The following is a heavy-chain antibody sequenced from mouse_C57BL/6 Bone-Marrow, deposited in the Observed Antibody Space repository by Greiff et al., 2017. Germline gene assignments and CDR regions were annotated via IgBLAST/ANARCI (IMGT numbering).Heavy chain of an antibody. CDR2: IYPRSGNT. V-gene: IGHV1-81*01. J-gene: IGHJ3*01. CDR3: ARRGYYYGSSPWFAY. D-gene: IGHD1-1*01. Sequence: QVQLQESGAELARPGASVKLSCKASGYTFTSSGISWVKQRTGQGLEWIGEIYPRSGNTYYNEKFKGKATLTADKSSSTAYMELRSLTSEDSAVYFCARRGYYYGSSPWFAYWGQGTLVTVSA. CDR1: GYTFTSSG.